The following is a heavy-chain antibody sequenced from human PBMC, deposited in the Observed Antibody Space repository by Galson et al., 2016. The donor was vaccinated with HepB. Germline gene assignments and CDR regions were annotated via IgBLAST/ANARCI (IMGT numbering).Heavy chain of an antibody. V-gene: IGHV3-30-3*02. CDR2: ISFDGSNN. D-gene: IGHD3-9*01. J-gene: IGHJ3*02. Sequence: SLRLSCAASGFTFSSYAMHWVRQAPGKGLEWVAVISFDGSNNFYADSVKGRFTISRDNSKNTLYLQMNSLRAEDTAVYYCAKDQHLRILRYFDWVNDAFDMWGQGTMVTVSS. CDR1: GFTFSSYA. CDR3: AKDQHLRILRYFDWVNDAFDM.